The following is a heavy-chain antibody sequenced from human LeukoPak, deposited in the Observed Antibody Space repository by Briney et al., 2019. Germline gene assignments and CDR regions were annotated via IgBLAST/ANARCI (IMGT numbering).Heavy chain of an antibody. D-gene: IGHD1-1*01. J-gene: IGHJ6*03. CDR2: IKTDGSEK. CDR1: GFSISSDW. V-gene: IGHV3-7*01. CDR3: ARDSPATGMSMDV. Sequence: GVLRLSCAASGFSISSDWMCWVRQAPGTGLEWVANIKTDGSEKQYVDSVKGRFTISRDNAKNSLYLQMNSLRAEDTAIYYCARDSPATGMSMDVWGKGTTVTVSS.